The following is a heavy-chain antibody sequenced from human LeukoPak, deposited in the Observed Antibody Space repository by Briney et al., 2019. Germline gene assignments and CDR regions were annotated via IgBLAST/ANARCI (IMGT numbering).Heavy chain of an antibody. CDR3: ARAWYYDSSGSLDYFDY. J-gene: IGHJ4*02. CDR1: GGTFISYA. D-gene: IGHD3-22*01. CDR2: IIPIFGTA. V-gene: IGHV1-69*13. Sequence: SVKVSCKASGGTFISYAISWVRQAPGQGLEWMGGIIPIFGTANYAQKFQGRVTITADESTSTAYMELSSLRSEDTAVYYCARAWYYDSSGSLDYFDYWGQGTLVTVSS.